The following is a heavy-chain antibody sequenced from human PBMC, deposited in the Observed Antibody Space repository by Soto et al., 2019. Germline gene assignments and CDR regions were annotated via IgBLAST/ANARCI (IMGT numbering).Heavy chain of an antibody. V-gene: IGHV3-74*01. Sequence: PWGPLRLSCAASVFTFSNYWMHWVRQVPGEGLVWVSSINNDGSRTWYADSVRGRIAMSRDNARNLVYLQMNSLRAEDTAVYYCGTTFEYWGQGALVTVSS. J-gene: IGHJ4*02. CDR3: GTTFEY. D-gene: IGHD1-26*01. CDR1: VFTFSNYW. CDR2: INNDGSRT.